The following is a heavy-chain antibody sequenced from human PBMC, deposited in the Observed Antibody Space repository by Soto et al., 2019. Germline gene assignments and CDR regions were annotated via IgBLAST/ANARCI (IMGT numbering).Heavy chain of an antibody. D-gene: IGHD3-10*01. CDR3: ARHSDYYGPAFDX. J-gene: IGHJ4*02. CDR1: GFSXTXNGMG. Sequence: QITLKXSGPTXXXPTQXLTLTXXXSGFSXTXNGMGVGWIRQPPGKALEWLALIYWDDDNRFSPSLKGRLTTTKDTSKNQVVLTMTNMEPVDTATYYCARHSDYYGPAFDXXXQXTLVTLSS. CDR2: IYWDDDN. V-gene: IGHV2-5*02.